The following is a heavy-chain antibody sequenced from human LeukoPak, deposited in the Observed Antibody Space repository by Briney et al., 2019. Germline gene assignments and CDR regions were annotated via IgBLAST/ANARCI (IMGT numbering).Heavy chain of an antibody. CDR1: GYTFTGYY. Sequence: ASVTVSCKASGYTFTGYYMYWVRQAPGQGLEWMGRINPNSGGTNYAQKFQGRVTMTRDTSISTAYMELSRLRSDVTAVYYCARVGDGLNDAFDIWGRGTMVTVSS. CDR3: ARVGDGLNDAFDI. V-gene: IGHV1-2*06. CDR2: INPNSGGT. D-gene: IGHD5-24*01. J-gene: IGHJ3*02.